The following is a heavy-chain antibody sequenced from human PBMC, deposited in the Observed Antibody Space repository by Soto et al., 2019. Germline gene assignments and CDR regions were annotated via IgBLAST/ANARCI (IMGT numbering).Heavy chain of an antibody. CDR3: VRDEAHYDILTGSSLGRAFDI. V-gene: IGHV4-4*02. CDR1: NASISSSNW. CDR2: IYHTGRT. J-gene: IGHJ3*02. D-gene: IGHD3-9*01. Sequence: QVQLQESGPSLVKPSGTLSLTCVITNASISSSNWWSWVRQAPGKGLEWIGEIYHTGRTNYAPSPTSRVTMSIDKSNNRFSLRLTSLTAADTAVYYCVRDEAHYDILTGSSLGRAFDIWGQGTMVTVSS.